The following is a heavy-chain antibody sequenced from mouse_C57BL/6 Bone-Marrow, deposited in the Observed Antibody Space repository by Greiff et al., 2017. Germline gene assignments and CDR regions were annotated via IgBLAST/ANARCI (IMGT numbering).Heavy chain of an antibody. D-gene: IGHD1-1*01. Sequence: EVQLQQSGGDLVKPGGSLKLSCAASGFTFSSYGMSWVRQTPDKRLEWVATISSGGSYTYYPDSVKGRFTISRDNAKNTLYLQMSSLKSEDTAMYYCARRDYYGSSPAWFAYWGQGTLVTVSA. CDR2: ISSGGSYT. V-gene: IGHV5-6*01. J-gene: IGHJ3*01. CDR3: ARRDYYGSSPAWFAY. CDR1: GFTFSSYG.